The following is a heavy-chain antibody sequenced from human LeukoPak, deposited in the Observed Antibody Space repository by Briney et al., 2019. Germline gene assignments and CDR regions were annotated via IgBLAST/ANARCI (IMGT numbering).Heavy chain of an antibody. D-gene: IGHD6-13*01. V-gene: IGHV3-7*01. CDR2: IKQDGSEK. Sequence: PGGSLRLXCAASGFTFSSYWMSWVRQAPGKGLEWVANIKQDGSEKYYVDSVKGRFTISRDNAKNSLYLQMNSLRAEDTAVYYCARDARSAAGTTPDYYYYMDVWGKRTTVTVSS. CDR1: GFTFSSYW. J-gene: IGHJ6*03. CDR3: ARDARSAAGTTPDYYYYMDV.